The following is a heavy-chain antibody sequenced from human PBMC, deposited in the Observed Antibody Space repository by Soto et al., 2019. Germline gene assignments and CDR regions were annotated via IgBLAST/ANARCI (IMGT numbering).Heavy chain of an antibody. CDR2: ISSSSSTI. CDR3: ARAATPKGYYGMDV. CDR1: GFTFSSYS. J-gene: IGHJ6*02. Sequence: GGSLRLSCPASGFTFSSYSMNWVRQAPGKGLEWVSYISSSSSTIYYADSVKGRFTISRDNAKNSLYLQMNSLRDEDTAVYYCARAATPKGYYGMDVWGQGTTVTVSS. V-gene: IGHV3-48*02. D-gene: IGHD6-25*01.